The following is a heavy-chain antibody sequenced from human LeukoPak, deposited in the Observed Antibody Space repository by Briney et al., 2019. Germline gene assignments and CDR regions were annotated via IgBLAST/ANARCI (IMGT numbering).Heavy chain of an antibody. CDR2: IGASGGST. CDR3: AKAEGYDILTGLDY. D-gene: IGHD3-9*01. Sequence: EGSLRLSCATSGFTFSSYAMSWVRQAPGKGLEWVSGIGASGGSTYYADSVKGRFTISRDNSKNTLYLQMNSLRTEDTAVYYCAKAEGYDILTGLDYWGQGTLVTVSS. J-gene: IGHJ4*02. V-gene: IGHV3-23*01. CDR1: GFTFSSYA.